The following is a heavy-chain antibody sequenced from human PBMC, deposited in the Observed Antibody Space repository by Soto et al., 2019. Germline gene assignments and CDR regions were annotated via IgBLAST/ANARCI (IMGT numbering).Heavy chain of an antibody. CDR1: GYTFTSYG. Sequence: ASVKVSCKASGYTFTSYGISWVRQAPGQGLEWMGWISAYNGNTNYAQKLQGRVTMTTDTSTSTAYMELRSLRSDDTAVYYCARELALGELSLYGYFYYGLYVWGQ. V-gene: IGHV1-18*01. J-gene: IGHJ6*02. D-gene: IGHD3-16*02. CDR2: ISAYNGNT. CDR3: ARELALGELSLYGYFYYGLYV.